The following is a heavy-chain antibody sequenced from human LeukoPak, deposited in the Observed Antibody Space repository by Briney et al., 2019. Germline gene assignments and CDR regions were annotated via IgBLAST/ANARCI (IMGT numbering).Heavy chain of an antibody. CDR3: AKEWYTSGKYYFDF. J-gene: IGHJ4*02. CDR2: ISASGGST. Sequence: GGSLRLSCAASGFTFSSYWMSWVRQAPEKGLEWVSAISASGGSTFYADSVKGRFTISRDNSKNMLYLQMNSLRAEDTAIYYCAKEWYTSGKYYFDFWGQGTLVTVSS. V-gene: IGHV3-23*01. CDR1: GFTFSSYW. D-gene: IGHD6-19*01.